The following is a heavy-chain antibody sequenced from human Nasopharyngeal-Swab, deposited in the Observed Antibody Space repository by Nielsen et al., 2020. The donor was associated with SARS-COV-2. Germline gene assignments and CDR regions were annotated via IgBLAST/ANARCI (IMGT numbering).Heavy chain of an antibody. V-gene: IGHV1-2*02. Sequence: WVRQAPGQGLEWMGWINPNSGGTNYAQKFQGRVTMTRDTSISTAYMELSRLRSDDTAVYYCARDPRAPDYGMDVWGQGTTVTVSS. J-gene: IGHJ6*02. CDR2: INPNSGGT. CDR3: ARDPRAPDYGMDV.